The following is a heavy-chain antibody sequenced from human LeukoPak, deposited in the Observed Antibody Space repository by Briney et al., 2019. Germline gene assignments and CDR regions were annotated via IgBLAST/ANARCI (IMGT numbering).Heavy chain of an antibody. V-gene: IGHV4-34*01. J-gene: IGHJ4*02. CDR2: INHSGST. D-gene: IGHD6-19*01. CDR3: ARSSGWYKVYFDY. Sequence: SETLSLTCAVYGGSFSGYYWSWTRQPPGKGLEWIGEINHSGSTNYNPSLKSRVTISVDTSKNQFSLKLSSVTAADTAVYYCARSSGWYKVYFDYWGQGTLVTVSS. CDR1: GGSFSGYY.